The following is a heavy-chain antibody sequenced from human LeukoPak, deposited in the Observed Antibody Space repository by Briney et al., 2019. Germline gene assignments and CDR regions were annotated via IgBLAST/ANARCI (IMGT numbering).Heavy chain of an antibody. Sequence: PGGSLRLSCAASGFTFGSYAMSWVRQAPGKGLEWVSAISGSGGSTYYADSVKGRFTISRDNSKNTLYLQMNSLRTEGTAVYYCAKVRLRFQYDAFDIWGQGTVVTVSS. D-gene: IGHD4-17*01. CDR3: AKVRLRFQYDAFDI. J-gene: IGHJ3*02. V-gene: IGHV3-23*01. CDR2: ISGSGGST. CDR1: GFTFGSYA.